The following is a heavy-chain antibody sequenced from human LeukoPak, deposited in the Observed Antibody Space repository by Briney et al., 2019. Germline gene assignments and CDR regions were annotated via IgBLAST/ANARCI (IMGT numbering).Heavy chain of an antibody. Sequence: AGGSLRLSCAASGFTFSDYYRTWIRQAPGKGLEGISYIGYSATTVYYADSVRGRFTISRDDAKNSLFLQMSSLRAGDTAVYYCATTRTPSGRKGFFDYWGQGTMVTVSS. CDR1: GFTFSDYY. V-gene: IGHV3-11*04. D-gene: IGHD1-14*01. CDR2: IGYSATTV. CDR3: ATTRTPSGRKGFFDY. J-gene: IGHJ4*02.